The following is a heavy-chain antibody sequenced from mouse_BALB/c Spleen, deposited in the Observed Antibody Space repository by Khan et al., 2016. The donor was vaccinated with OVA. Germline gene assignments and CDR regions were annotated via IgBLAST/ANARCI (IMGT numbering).Heavy chain of an antibody. CDR1: GYSITSEYA. D-gene: IGHD2-4*01. CDR2: INYSGNT. V-gene: IGHV3-2*02. CDR3: ARKDYYDYDPFPY. J-gene: IGHJ3*01. Sequence: EVQLLETGPGLVKPSQSLSLTCTVTGYSITSEYAWNWIRQFPGNKLEWIGYINYSGNTRSNPSLKSRTSITRDTSKNQFFLQLNSVTTEDTATYYCARKDYYDYDPFPYWGQGTLVTVSA.